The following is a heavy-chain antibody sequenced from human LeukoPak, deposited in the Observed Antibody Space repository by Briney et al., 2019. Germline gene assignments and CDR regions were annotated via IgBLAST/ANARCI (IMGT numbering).Heavy chain of an antibody. CDR2: IYHSGST. V-gene: IGHV4-38-2*01. D-gene: IGHD3-3*01. Sequence: SETLSLTCAVSGYSLSSGYYWGWIRQPPGKGLEWIGSIYHSGSTYYNPSLKSRVTISVDTSKNQFSLKLSSVTAADTAVYYCARTGSFLEWLYSFDYWGQGTLVTVSS. CDR3: ARTGSFLEWLYSFDY. J-gene: IGHJ4*02. CDR1: GYSLSSGYY.